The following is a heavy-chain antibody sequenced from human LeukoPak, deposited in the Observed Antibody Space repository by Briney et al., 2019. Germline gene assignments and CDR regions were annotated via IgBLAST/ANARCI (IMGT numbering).Heavy chain of an antibody. CDR1: GYTFTGYY. CDR2: INPNSGGT. D-gene: IGHD2-2*01. CDR3: ARDIGYCSSRSCPPSDAFDI. Sequence: ASVKVSCKASGYTFTGYYMHWVRQAPGQGLEWMGWINPNSGGTTYAQKFQGRVTMTRDTSTSTVYMDLSSLRSEDTAVYSCARDIGYCSSRSCPPSDAFDIWGQGTMVTVSS. J-gene: IGHJ3*02. V-gene: IGHV1-2*02.